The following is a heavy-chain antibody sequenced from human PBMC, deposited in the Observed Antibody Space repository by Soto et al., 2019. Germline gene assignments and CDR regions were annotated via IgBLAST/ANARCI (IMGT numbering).Heavy chain of an antibody. CDR1: GLYFNDYS. CDR3: VRLPTGMTVLYGLDV. CDR2: ISSSSIYI. V-gene: IGHV3-21*01. J-gene: IGHJ6*02. Sequence: EVQLVESGGGLVKPGGSLRLSCAASGLYFNDYSFNWVRQAPGKGLEWVSSISSSSIYIYYADSVKGRFTISRDNAKNSSFLQMNSLRVDDTAVYYCVRLPTGMTVLYGLDVWGQGTTVTVS. D-gene: IGHD2-21*02.